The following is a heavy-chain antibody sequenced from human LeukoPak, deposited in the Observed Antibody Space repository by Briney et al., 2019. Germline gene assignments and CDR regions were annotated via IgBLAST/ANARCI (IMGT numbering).Heavy chain of an antibody. V-gene: IGHV1-46*01. D-gene: IGHD3-16*01. CDR2: LTPSVART. CDR3: ARGYAPGASDY. CDR1: GYTFTNYY. Sequence: AAAVKDSRKGSGYTFTNYYMHWVGQAPGQGLGWVGILTPSVARTPYAPKFPGRVTLTSDPSTSTVSMDLSSLRSEDTAVYYCARGYAPGASDYWGQGTLVTVSS. J-gene: IGHJ4*02.